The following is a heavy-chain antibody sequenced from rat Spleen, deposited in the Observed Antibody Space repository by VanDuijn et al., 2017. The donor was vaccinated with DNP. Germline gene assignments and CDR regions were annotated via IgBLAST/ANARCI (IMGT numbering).Heavy chain of an antibody. CDR1: GFTFNNY. J-gene: IGHJ2*01. V-gene: IGHV3-1*01. CDR3: ARWTRYFDY. Sequence: EVQLVESGGDLVQPGRSLKLSCVASGFTFNNYWAWIRKFPGNKMEWTGYISYSGSTSYNPSLKSRISITRDTSKNQFFLQLNSVTTEDTATYYCARWTRYFDYWGQGVMVTVSS. D-gene: IGHD1-7*01. CDR2: ISYSGST.